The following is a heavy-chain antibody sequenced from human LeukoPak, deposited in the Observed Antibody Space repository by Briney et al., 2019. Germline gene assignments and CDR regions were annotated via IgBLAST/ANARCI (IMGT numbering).Heavy chain of an antibody. J-gene: IGHJ3*01. V-gene: IGHV1-2*02. D-gene: IGHD6-19*01. CDR2: INPNSGGT. CDR3: ARDLYSSATDLYSSAWTGAFDV. CDR1: GYTFTGYY. Sequence: GASVKVSCKTPGYTFTGYYMFWVRQAPGQGLEWMAWINPNSGGTNYAQRFQGRVTLTRDTSIATAYMELSSLKSDDTAVYFCARDLYSSATDLYSSAWTGAFDVWGQGTMVTVSS.